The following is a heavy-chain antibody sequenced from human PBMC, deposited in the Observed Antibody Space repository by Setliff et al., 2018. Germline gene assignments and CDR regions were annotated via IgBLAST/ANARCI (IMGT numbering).Heavy chain of an antibody. CDR1: GYSISSGYY. D-gene: IGHD3-10*01. CDR2: IYHSGST. V-gene: IGHV4-38-2*01. CDR3: ARQGIGYYGSGSPDY. J-gene: IGHJ4*02. Sequence: SETLSLTCAVSGYSISSGYYWGWIRQPPGKGLEWIGSIYHSGSTYYNPSLKSRVTISVDTSKNQFSLKLSSVTAADTAVYYCARQGIGYYGSGSPDYWGQGTLVTSPQ.